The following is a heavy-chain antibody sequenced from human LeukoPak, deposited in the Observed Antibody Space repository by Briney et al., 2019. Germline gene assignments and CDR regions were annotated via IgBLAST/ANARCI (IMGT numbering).Heavy chain of an antibody. V-gene: IGHV3-9*01. J-gene: IGHJ4*02. CDR1: GFTFDDYA. CDR3: ANIWGSGNY. Sequence: GGSLRLSCAASGFTFDDYAMHWVRQAPGKGLEWVSGISWNSGSIGYADSVKGRFTISRDNSKNTLYLQMNSLRAEDTAVYYCANIWGSGNYWGQGTLVTVSS. D-gene: IGHD3-10*01. CDR2: ISWNSGSI.